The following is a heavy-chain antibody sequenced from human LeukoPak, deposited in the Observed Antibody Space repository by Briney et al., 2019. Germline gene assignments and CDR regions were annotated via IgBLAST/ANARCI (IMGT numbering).Heavy chain of an antibody. J-gene: IGHJ4*02. V-gene: IGHV3-11*04. D-gene: IGHD4-23*01. CDR3: ARDGDGSNFAFDY. Sequence: GGSLRLSCAASGFTFSDYYMSWIRQAPGKGLEWVSYISNSGSTIYYTDSVKGQFTISRDNAKNSLYLQMNSLRAEDTAVYYCARDGDGSNFAFDYWGQGTLVTVSS. CDR1: GFTFSDYY. CDR2: ISNSGSTI.